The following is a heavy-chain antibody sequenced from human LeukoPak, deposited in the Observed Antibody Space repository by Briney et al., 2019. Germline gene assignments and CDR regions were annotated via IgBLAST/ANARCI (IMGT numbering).Heavy chain of an antibody. J-gene: IGHJ4*02. Sequence: GASVSVSCKASNYTFTTYGISWMRQAPGQELEWMGWISAYNGHTYYVQKFRDRMTITTDTSTSTAYLELRSLTSDDTAVYYCARSPPTGYLYFFDYWGQGTLVTVSS. CDR3: ARSPPTGYLYFFDY. CDR2: ISAYNGHT. V-gene: IGHV1-18*01. CDR1: NYTFTTYG. D-gene: IGHD3-9*01.